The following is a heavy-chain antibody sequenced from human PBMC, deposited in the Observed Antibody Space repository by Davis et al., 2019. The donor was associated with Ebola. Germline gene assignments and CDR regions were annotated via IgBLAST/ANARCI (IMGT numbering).Heavy chain of an antibody. CDR1: GFTFSSYA. J-gene: IGHJ5*02. CDR3: AKGRVLAVTTGDWFDP. D-gene: IGHD4-17*01. Sequence: GGSLRLSCAASGFTFSSYAMHWVRQAPGKGLEWVSGISWNSGSIGYADSVKGRFTISRDNAKNSLYLQMNSLRAEDTALYYCAKGRVLAVTTGDWFDPWGQGTLVTVSS. V-gene: IGHV3-9*01. CDR2: ISWNSGSI.